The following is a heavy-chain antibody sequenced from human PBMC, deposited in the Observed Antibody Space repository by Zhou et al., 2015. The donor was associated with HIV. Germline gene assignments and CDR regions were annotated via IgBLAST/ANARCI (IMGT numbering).Heavy chain of an antibody. CDR1: GASFSNYA. CDR3: GRDRGGARPDWRYFDL. J-gene: IGHJ2*01. CDR2: IVPIFGTS. V-gene: IGHV1-69*01. Sequence: QVQLVQSGAEVKKPGSSVKVSCKASGASFSNYAITWVRQAPGQGLEWMGGIVPIFGTSDHAQKFQGRVTITADESTSTAYMELSSLRSEDTAVYYCGRDRGGARPDWRYFDLWGRGTLVSVSS. D-gene: IGHD6-6*01.